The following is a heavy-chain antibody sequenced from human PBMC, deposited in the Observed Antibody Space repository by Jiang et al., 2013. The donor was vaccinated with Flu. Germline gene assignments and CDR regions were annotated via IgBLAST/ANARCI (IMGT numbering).Heavy chain of an antibody. Sequence: VLLKPSETLSLTCTVSGGSISSSSYYWGWIRQPPGKGLEWIGYIYYSGSTNYNPSLKSRVTISVDTSKNQFSLKLSSVTAADTAVYYCARDLGLRGFDPWGPGNPGHRLL. CDR2: IYYSGST. D-gene: IGHD5-24*01. V-gene: IGHV4-61*01. J-gene: IGHJ5*02. CDR3: ARDLGLRGFDP. CDR1: GGSISSSSYY.